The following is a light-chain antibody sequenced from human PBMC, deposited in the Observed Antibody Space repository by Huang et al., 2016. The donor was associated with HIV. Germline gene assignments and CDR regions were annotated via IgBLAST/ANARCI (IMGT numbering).Light chain of an antibody. CDR1: QSFSNY. Sequence: EIVMTQSPATLSVSPGERATLSCRASQSFSNYLAWYQQKPGQAPRLLIYDASTGATGIPARFSCSGSGTEFTLTISSLQSEDSAVYYCQQYNDWPLTFGGGTKVEIK. CDR3: QQYNDWPLT. CDR2: DAS. V-gene: IGKV3-15*01. J-gene: IGKJ4*01.